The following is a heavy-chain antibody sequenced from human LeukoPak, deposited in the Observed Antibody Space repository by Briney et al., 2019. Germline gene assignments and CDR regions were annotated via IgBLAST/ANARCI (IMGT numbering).Heavy chain of an antibody. Sequence: SETLSLTCAVSGDSISSGYYWGWIRQPPRKGLEWIGTIYHTGSTYSNPSLKSRVTISVDTSKNLFSLKLSSVTAADTAVYYCARVNWNPDYWGQGTLVTVSS. J-gene: IGHJ4*02. CDR1: GDSISSGYY. V-gene: IGHV4-38-2*01. CDR3: ARVNWNPDY. D-gene: IGHD1-20*01. CDR2: IYHTGST.